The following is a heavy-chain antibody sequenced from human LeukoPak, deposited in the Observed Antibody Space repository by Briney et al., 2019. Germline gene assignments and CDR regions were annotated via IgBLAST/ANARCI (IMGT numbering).Heavy chain of an antibody. D-gene: IGHD1-26*01. V-gene: IGHV1-24*01. CDR2: FDPEDGES. CDR3: ATADKWEPLDY. J-gene: IGHJ4*02. Sequence: WMGGFDPEDGESIFAQRFQGRFSMTEDTSTDTAYMELRSLRPEDTAVYYCATADKWEPLDYWGQGTLVTVSS.